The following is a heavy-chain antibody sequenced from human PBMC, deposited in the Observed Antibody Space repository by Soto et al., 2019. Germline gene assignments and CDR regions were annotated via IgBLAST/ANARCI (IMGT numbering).Heavy chain of an antibody. CDR2: ISGSGGNT. Sequence: PGGSLRLSCVASGFTFSNYAMSWVRQAPGKGLEWVSAISGSGGNTYYADSVKGRFTISRDNSKNTLYLQMNSLRAEDTAVYYCAKDSYYGSGSYYSFGTYTLFDYWGQGTLVTVSS. V-gene: IGHV3-23*01. D-gene: IGHD3-10*01. CDR3: AKDSYYGSGSYYSFGTYTLFDY. J-gene: IGHJ4*02. CDR1: GFTFSNYA.